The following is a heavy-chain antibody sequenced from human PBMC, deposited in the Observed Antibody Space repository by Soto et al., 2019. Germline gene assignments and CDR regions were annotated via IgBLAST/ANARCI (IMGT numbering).Heavy chain of an antibody. CDR3: ANLYWGYSYEVDY. J-gene: IGHJ4*02. Sequence: EVQLLESGGGLVQPGGSLRLSCAASGFTFSSYAMSWVRQAPGKGLGWVSAISGSGGSTYYADSVKGRFTISRDNSKNTLYLQMNSLRAEDTAVYYCANLYWGYSYEVDYWGQGTLVTVSS. V-gene: IGHV3-23*01. CDR1: GFTFSSYA. D-gene: IGHD5-18*01. CDR2: ISGSGGST.